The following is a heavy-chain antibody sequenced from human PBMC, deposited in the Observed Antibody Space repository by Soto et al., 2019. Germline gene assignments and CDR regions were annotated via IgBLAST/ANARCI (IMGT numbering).Heavy chain of an antibody. CDR3: AKVRSMDQKPDDY. V-gene: IGHV3-23*01. CDR2: ISGSGGST. D-gene: IGHD3-10*01. J-gene: IGHJ4*02. Sequence: GGSLRLSCAVSGFTFSSYAMSWVRQAPGKGLEWVSAISGSGGSTYYADSVKGRFTISRDNSKNTLYLQMNSLRAEDTAVYYCAKVRSMDQKPDDYWGQGTLVTVSS. CDR1: GFTFSSYA.